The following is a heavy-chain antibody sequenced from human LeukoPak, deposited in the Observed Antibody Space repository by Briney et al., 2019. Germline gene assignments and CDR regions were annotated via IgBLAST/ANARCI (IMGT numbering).Heavy chain of an antibody. Sequence: ASVKVSCKASGYTFSGYYMHWVRQAPGQGLEWMGWINPNSGGTDYAQKFQGRVTMTRDTSISTAYMELSRLRSDDTAVYYCASWERVTMLRGGNIGYFDYWGQGTLVTVSS. J-gene: IGHJ4*02. D-gene: IGHD3-10*01. CDR2: INPNSGGT. CDR3: ASWERVTMLRGGNIGYFDY. V-gene: IGHV1-2*02. CDR1: GYTFSGYY.